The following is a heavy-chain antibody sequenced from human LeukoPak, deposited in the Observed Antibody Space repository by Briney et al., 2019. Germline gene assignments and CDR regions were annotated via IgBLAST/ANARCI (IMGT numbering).Heavy chain of an antibody. J-gene: IGHJ3*02. D-gene: IGHD5-12*01. CDR1: GYSFTSYW. CDR2: IYPGDSDT. Sequence: GESLKISCKGSGYSFTSYWIGWVRQMPGKGLEWMGIIYPGDSDTRYSPSFQGQVTISADKSISTAYLQWSSVKASDTAMYYCAREWRGYSGYDPDDAFDIWGQGTMVTVSS. CDR3: AREWRGYSGYDPDDAFDI. V-gene: IGHV5-51*01.